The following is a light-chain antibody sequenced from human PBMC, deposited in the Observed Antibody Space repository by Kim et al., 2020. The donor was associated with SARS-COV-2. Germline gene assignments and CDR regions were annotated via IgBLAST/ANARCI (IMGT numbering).Light chain of an antibody. V-gene: IGKV4-1*01. J-gene: IGKJ3*01. CDR3: QQYYSTLT. CDR2: WAS. Sequence: DIVMTQSPDSLAVSLGERATINCKSSQSVLYSSNNKNYLAWYQQKPGQPPKLLIYWASTRESGVPDRFSGCGSGTDFTLTISSLQAEDVAVYYCQQYYSTLTFGPGTKVDIK. CDR1: QSVLYSSNNKNY.